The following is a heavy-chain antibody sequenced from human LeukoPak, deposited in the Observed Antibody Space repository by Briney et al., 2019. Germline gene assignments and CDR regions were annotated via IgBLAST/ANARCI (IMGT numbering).Heavy chain of an antibody. J-gene: IGHJ3*02. Sequence: KPSETLSLTCAVYGGSFSGYYWNWIRQSPGKGLEWIGEIEHSGSTKNSPSLKSRVTISVDTSKNQFSLKLSSVTAADTAVYYCARQGAWAKVDAFDIWGQGTMVTVSS. CDR3: ARQGAWAKVDAFDI. CDR1: GGSFSGYY. CDR2: IEHSGST. V-gene: IGHV4-34*01. D-gene: IGHD1-26*01.